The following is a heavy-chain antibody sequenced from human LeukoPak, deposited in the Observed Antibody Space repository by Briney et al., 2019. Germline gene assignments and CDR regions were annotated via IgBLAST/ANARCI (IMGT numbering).Heavy chain of an antibody. CDR3: AITLRTYYDILTGHTADAFDI. J-gene: IGHJ3*02. Sequence: GSSVKVSCKVSGYALTELSMHWVRQAPGKGLEWMGGFDPEDGETIYAQKFQGRVTMTEDTSTDTAYMEMSSLRYEDTAVYYCAITLRTYYDILTGHTADAFDIWGQGTMVTVSS. CDR1: GYALTELS. V-gene: IGHV1-24*01. CDR2: FDPEDGET. D-gene: IGHD3-9*01.